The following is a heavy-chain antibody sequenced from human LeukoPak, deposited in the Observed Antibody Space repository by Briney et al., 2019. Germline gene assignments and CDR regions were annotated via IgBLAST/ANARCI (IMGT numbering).Heavy chain of an antibody. D-gene: IGHD2-21*02. CDR2: ISGSGGST. CDR1: GFTFSSYA. V-gene: IGHV3-23*01. J-gene: IGHJ5*02. CDR3: ANHAADCGGDCHNWFDP. Sequence: GGSLRLSCAASGFTFSSYAMSWVRQAPGKGLEWVSAISGSGGSTYYADSVKGRFTISRDNSKNTLYLQMNSLRAEDTAVYYCANHAADCGGDCHNWFDPWGQGTLVTVSS.